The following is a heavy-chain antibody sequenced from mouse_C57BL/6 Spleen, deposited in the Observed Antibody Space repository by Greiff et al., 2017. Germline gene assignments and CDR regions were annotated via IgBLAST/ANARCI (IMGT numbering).Heavy chain of an antibody. V-gene: IGHV1-50*01. CDR2: IDPSDSYT. J-gene: IGHJ3*01. Sequence: QVQLQQPGAELVKPGASVKLSCKASGYTFTSYWMQWVKQRPGQGLEWIGEIDPSDSYTNYNQKFKGKATLTVDTSSSTAYMQLSSVTSEDSASYYCSRKDGSTFAYWGQGTLGTVSA. CDR3: SRKDGSTFAY. CDR1: GYTFTSYW. D-gene: IGHD1-1*01.